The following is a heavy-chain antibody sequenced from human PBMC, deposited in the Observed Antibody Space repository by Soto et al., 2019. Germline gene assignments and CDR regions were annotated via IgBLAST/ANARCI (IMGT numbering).Heavy chain of an antibody. D-gene: IGHD5-18*01. V-gene: IGHV1-69*02. CDR2: IIPILGIA. CDR1: GGTFSSYT. CDR3: ARLSSAMVTADDNWFDP. J-gene: IGHJ5*02. Sequence: QVQLVQSGAEVKKPGSSVKVSCKASGGTFSSYTISWVRQAPGQGLEWMGRIIPILGIANYAQKFQVRVTITADKSTSTAYMELSSLTSEDTAVYYCARLSSAMVTADDNWFDPWGQGTLVTVSS.